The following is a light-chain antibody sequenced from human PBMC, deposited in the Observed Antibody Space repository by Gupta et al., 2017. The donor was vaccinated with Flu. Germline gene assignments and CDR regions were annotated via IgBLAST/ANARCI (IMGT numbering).Light chain of an antibody. Sequence: SITISCTGTCSVVGANDYVCLHQQPAAKAHRLMFYDVSNRSAGVARRFSGSKSGNTASLTISGLTEEDAADYYCLSLTSGTSYVFGSGTKVTVL. CDR2: DVS. J-gene: IGLJ1*01. V-gene: IGLV2-14*04. CDR3: LSLTSGTSYV. CDR1: CSVVGANDY.